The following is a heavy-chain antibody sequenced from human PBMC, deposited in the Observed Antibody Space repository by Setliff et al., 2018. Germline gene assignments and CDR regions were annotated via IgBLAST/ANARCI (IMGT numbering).Heavy chain of an antibody. D-gene: IGHD6-13*01. CDR2: ISGGADKT. CDR3: LVAYTSSWYSSGFDP. J-gene: IGHJ5*02. V-gene: IGHV3-23*01. CDR1: GFDYA. Sequence: LSLSCVVSGFDYAMSWVRQAPGKRLEWVSSISGGADKTYYADSVRGRFTISRDSSKNTLYLQMNSLRLEDTAVYYCLVAYTSSWYSSGFDPWGQGTLVTVS.